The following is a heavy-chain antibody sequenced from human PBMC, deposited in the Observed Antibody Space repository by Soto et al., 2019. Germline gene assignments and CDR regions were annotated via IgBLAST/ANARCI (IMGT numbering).Heavy chain of an antibody. D-gene: IGHD2-15*01. CDR3: ARAPGVVVVAAPPGSWFDP. V-gene: IGHV1-69*01. J-gene: IGHJ5*02. CDR2: IIPIFGTA. CDR1: GGTFSSYA. Sequence: QVQLVQSGAEVKKPGSSVKVSCKASGGTFSSYAISWVRQAPGQGLEWMGGIIPIFGTANYAQKFQGRVTITADESTSTAYMELSSLRSEDTAVYYCARAPGVVVVAAPPGSWFDPWGQGTLVTVSS.